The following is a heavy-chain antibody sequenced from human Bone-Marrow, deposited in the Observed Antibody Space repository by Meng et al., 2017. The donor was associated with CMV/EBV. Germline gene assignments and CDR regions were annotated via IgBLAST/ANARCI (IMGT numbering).Heavy chain of an antibody. V-gene: IGHV3-15*01. CDR3: TTDWFDP. J-gene: IGHJ5*02. CDR2: IKSKTDGGTT. CDR1: GFTFSSYA. Sequence: GESLKISCAASGFTFSSYAVSWVRQAPGKGLEWVGRIKSKTDGGTTDYAAPVKGKFTISRDDSKNTLYLQMNSLKTEDTAVYYCTTDWFDPWGQGTLVTVSS.